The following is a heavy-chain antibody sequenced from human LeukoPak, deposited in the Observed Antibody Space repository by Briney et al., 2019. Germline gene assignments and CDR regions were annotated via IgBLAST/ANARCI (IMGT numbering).Heavy chain of an antibody. V-gene: IGHV3-11*04. D-gene: IGHD3-10*01. CDR2: IRKSGSTI. Sequence: GGPLRLSCTASGFTFSDYYMSWIRHAPGKGLEGLSYIRKSGSTIYYADSEKRGFNISRDNSKNTLYPQINSLIPEDTAVYYCAKDGQRRMGITMVRGVRVKLYYFDYWGQGTLVTVSS. CDR3: AKDGQRRMGITMVRGVRVKLYYFDY. J-gene: IGHJ4*02. CDR1: GFTFSDYY.